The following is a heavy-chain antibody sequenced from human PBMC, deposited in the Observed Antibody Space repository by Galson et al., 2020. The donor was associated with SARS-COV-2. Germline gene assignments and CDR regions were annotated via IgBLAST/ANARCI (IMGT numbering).Heavy chain of an antibody. CDR3: ANTLGYCSGGSCPDY. J-gene: IGHJ4*02. D-gene: IGHD2-15*01. CDR2: ISYDGSNK. Sequence: GESLKISCAASGFTFSSYGMHWVRQAPGKGLEWEAVISYDGSNKYYADSVKGRFTISRDNSKNTLYLQMNSLRAEDTAVYYCANTLGYCSGGSCPDYWGQGTLVAVSS. V-gene: IGHV3-30*18. CDR1: GFTFSSYG.